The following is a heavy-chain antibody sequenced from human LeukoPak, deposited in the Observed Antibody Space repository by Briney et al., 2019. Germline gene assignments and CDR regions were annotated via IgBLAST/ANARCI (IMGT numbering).Heavy chain of an antibody. D-gene: IGHD1-26*01. CDR3: AKDFYSGSSP. CDR2: ISGSGDST. CDR1: GFTFSNYA. J-gene: IGHJ5*02. Sequence: GGSLRLSCAASGFTFSNYAMRWVRQAPGKGLEWVSGISGSGDSTYYADSVKGRFTISRDNSKNTLYLQMNSLRTEDTAVYYCAKDFYSGSSPWGQGTLVTVSS. V-gene: IGHV3-23*01.